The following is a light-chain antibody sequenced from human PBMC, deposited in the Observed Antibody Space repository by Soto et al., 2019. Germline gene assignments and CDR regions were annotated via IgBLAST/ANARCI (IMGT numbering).Light chain of an antibody. CDR1: SSNIGSKT. CDR2: SDN. CDR3: AAWDDSLIGYV. Sequence: QSVLTQPPSASGTPGQRVTISCSGSSSNIGSKTVNWYQQLPGTAPKLLIYSDNQRPSGVPDRFSGSKSGTSASLAISGLQYEDEADYYCAAWDDSLIGYVFGTGTKLTVL. J-gene: IGLJ1*01. V-gene: IGLV1-44*01.